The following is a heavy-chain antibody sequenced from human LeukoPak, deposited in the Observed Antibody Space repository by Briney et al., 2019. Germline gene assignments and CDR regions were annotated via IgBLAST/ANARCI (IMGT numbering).Heavy chain of an antibody. D-gene: IGHD3-3*01. J-gene: IGHJ4*02. CDR2: ISAYNGNT. CDR3: ARDGSYYDFRSGQQTFDY. V-gene: IGHV1-18*01. CDR1: GYTFTSYG. Sequence: ASVEVSCKASGYTFTSYGISWVRQAPGQGLEWMGWISAYNGNTNYAQKLQGRVTMTTDTSTSTAYMELRSLRSDDTAVYYCARDGSYYDFRSGQQTFDYWGQGTLVTVSS.